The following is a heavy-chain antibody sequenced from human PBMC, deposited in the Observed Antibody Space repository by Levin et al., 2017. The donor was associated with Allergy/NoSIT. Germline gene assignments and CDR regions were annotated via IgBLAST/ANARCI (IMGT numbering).Heavy chain of an antibody. CDR1: GFTFSSYG. CDR2: IWYDGSNK. Sequence: PGGSLRLSCAASGFTFSSYGMHWVRQAPGKGLEWVAVIWYDGSNKYYADSVKGRFTISRDNSKNTLYLQMNSLRAEDTAVYYCARDQDYGGNYADYWGQGTLVTVSS. V-gene: IGHV3-33*01. D-gene: IGHD4-23*01. CDR3: ARDQDYGGNYADY. J-gene: IGHJ4*02.